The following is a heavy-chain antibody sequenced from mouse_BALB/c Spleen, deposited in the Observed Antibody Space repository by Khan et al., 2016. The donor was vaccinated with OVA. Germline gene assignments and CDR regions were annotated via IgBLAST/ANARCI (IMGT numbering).Heavy chain of an antibody. CDR2: INPTNGGT. V-gene: IGHV1S81*02. CDR1: GYTFTNFY. Sequence: QVQLQQSGAELVKPGASVKLSCKASGYTFTNFYMYWVRQRPGQGLEWIGQINPTNGGTNFNEKFKTKATLTVDKSSSTAYMQLSSLTSEDSAGFYCTRSPLYYGKPARAWFAYWGQGTLVTVSA. J-gene: IGHJ3*01. CDR3: TRSPLYYGKPARAWFAY. D-gene: IGHD2-1*01.